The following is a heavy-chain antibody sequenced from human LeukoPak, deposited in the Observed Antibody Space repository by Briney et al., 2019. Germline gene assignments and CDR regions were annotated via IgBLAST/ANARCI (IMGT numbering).Heavy chain of an antibody. V-gene: IGHV4-59*01. CDR2: IYYSGST. CDR1: GGSISSYY. CDR3: AITSLGGSSSVYFDY. D-gene: IGHD6-6*01. Sequence: PSETLSLTCTVSGGSISSYYWSWIRQPPGKGLEWIGYIYYSGSTNYNPSLKSRVTISVDTSKNQFSLKLSSVTAADTAVYYCAITSLGGSSSVYFDYWGQGTLVTVSS. J-gene: IGHJ4*02.